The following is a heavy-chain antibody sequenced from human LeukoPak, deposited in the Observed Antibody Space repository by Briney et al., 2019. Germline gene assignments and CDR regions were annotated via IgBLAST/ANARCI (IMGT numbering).Heavy chain of an antibody. J-gene: IGHJ4*02. CDR3: ARDRGLFDY. Sequence: PGGSLRLSCAASGLTFSDHFMTWLRQAPGKGLEWIAYISGSGATYYADSVKGRFTISRDNGQKSLWLLMSSLRAEDTAVYYCARDRGLFDYWGQGTLVTVSS. D-gene: IGHD3-10*01. V-gene: IGHV3-69-1*01. CDR1: GLTFSDHF. CDR2: ISGSGAT.